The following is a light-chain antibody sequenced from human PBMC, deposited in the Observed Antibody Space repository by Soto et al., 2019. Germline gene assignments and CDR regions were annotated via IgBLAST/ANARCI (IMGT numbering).Light chain of an antibody. CDR2: DAS. CDR1: QSVSSY. J-gene: IGKJ5*01. CDR3: QQRSNWLPIT. V-gene: IGKV3-11*01. Sequence: PGERATLSCRASQSVSSYLAWYQQKPGQAPRLLIYDASNRATGIPARFSGSGSGTDFTLTISSLEPEDFAVYYCQQRSNWLPITFGQGTRLEIK.